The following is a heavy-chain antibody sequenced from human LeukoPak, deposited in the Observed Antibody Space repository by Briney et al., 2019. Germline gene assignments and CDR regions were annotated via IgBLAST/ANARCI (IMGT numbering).Heavy chain of an antibody. CDR1: GFTFSDYY. D-gene: IGHD6-13*01. J-gene: IGHJ4*02. CDR2: ISSSGSML. V-gene: IGHV3-11*04. CDR3: TRRPYSSSWYYFDY. Sequence: GGSLRLSCAVSGFTFSDYYMSWVRQAPGKGLGWVSYISSSGSMLHYADSVEGRFTISRDNAKNSLHLQMSSLRVEDTAVYYCTRRPYSSSWYYFDYWGQGTLVTVSS.